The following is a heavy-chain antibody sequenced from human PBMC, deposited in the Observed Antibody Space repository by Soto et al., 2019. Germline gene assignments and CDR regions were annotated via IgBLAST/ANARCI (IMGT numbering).Heavy chain of an antibody. CDR2: INPSGGTT. Sequence: ASVKVSCKASGYTFSTYYLHWGRPAPGQGPEWMGIINPSGGTTNYAQTCEGRVTMTRDTSTSTVYMELSSLRSDDTAVYYCARGQTAERHYDYYYGMDVWGQGTTVTVSS. J-gene: IGHJ6*02. CDR3: ARGQTAERHYDYYYGMDV. V-gene: IGHV1-46*01. CDR1: GYTFSTYY. D-gene: IGHD7-27*01.